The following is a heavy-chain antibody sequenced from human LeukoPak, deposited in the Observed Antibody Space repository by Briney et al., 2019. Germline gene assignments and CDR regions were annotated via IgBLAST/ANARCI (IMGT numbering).Heavy chain of an antibody. CDR1: GGSISSYY. V-gene: IGHV4-59*01. J-gene: IGHJ4*02. CDR2: IYYSGST. Sequence: SETLSLTCTVSGGSISSYYWSWIRQPPGKGLEWIGYIYYSGSTNYNPSLKSRVTMSVDTSKNQFSLKLSSVTAADTAVYYCARDQGLLVVAGRFGYWGQGTLVTVSS. D-gene: IGHD6-19*01. CDR3: ARDQGLLVVAGRFGY.